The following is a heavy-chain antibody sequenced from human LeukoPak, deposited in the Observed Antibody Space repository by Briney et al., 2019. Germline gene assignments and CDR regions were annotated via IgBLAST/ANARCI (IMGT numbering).Heavy chain of an antibody. J-gene: IGHJ4*02. Sequence: GGSLRLSCAASGFIFTNYFMSWVRQAPGKGLEWVASIKHDGSEKYYVDSVRGRFTISRDNTMNSLYLQMSSLRAEDTAVYYCATDRGWRTSGYYLHYFEYWGQGTLVTFSS. V-gene: IGHV3-7*01. CDR3: ATDRGWRTSGYYLHYFEY. D-gene: IGHD3-3*01. CDR2: IKHDGSEK. CDR1: GFIFTNYF.